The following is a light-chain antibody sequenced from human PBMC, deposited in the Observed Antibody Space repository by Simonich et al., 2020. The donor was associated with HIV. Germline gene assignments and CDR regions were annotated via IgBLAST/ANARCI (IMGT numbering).Light chain of an antibody. CDR3: SSYTSSSTLVV. Sequence: QSALTQPASVSGSPGQSITISCTGTGSDVGSNNLVSWYQQHPGKAPKLIIYEGITRPSGVSNRFSGSKSGNTASLTISGLQAEDEADYYCSSYTSSSTLVVFGGGTKLTVL. CDR1: GSDVGSNNL. CDR2: EGI. J-gene: IGLJ2*01. V-gene: IGLV2-14*02.